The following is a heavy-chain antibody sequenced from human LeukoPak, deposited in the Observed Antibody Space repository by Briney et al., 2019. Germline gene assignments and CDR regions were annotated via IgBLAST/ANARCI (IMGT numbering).Heavy chain of an antibody. J-gene: IGHJ4*02. CDR2: ITSSGTYI. Sequence: GGSLRLSCAASGFTFSSYSMNWVRQAPGKGLEWVSSITSSGTYIYYADSVKGRFTISRDNAKNSLYLQMNSLRAEDTAVYYCARDRANIVVVSASEYWGQGTLVTVSS. CDR1: GFTFSSYS. D-gene: IGHD2-21*01. CDR3: ARDRANIVVVSASEY. V-gene: IGHV3-21*01.